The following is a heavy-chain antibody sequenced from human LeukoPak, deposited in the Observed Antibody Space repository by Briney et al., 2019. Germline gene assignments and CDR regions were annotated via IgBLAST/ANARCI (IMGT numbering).Heavy chain of an antibody. Sequence: SVKVSCKASGYTFTSYYMHWVRQAPGQGLEWMGGIIPIFGTANYAQKFQGRVTITADESTSTAYMELSSLRSEDTAVYYCARVSADYYGSGAFDIWGQGTMVTVSS. J-gene: IGHJ3*02. CDR2: IIPIFGTA. CDR3: ARVSADYYGSGAFDI. CDR1: GYTFTSYY. V-gene: IGHV1-69*13. D-gene: IGHD3-10*01.